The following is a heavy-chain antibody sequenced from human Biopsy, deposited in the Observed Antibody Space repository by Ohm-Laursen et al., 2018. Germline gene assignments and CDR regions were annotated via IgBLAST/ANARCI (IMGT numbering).Heavy chain of an antibody. D-gene: IGHD6-19*01. CDR2: VKSNANGGTT. V-gene: IGHV3-15*05. CDR1: GFTFSAAW. Sequence: SLRLSCSASGFTFSAAWMYWVRQAPGKGLECVALVKSNANGGTTEYPAPVEGRFSISRDDSRNTVYIHMSSLNTDDTAMYFCTAGIPGLSRSSDYWGQGTLVTVSS. CDR3: TAGIPGLSRSSDY. J-gene: IGHJ4*02.